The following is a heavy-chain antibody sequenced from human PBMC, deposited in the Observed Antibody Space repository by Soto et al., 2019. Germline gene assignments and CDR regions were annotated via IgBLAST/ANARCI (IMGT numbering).Heavy chain of an antibody. V-gene: IGHV1-69*13. CDR2: IIPIFGTA. D-gene: IGHD3-10*01. CDR3: AREMVRGVGSDY. J-gene: IGHJ4*02. CDR1: GGTFSSYA. Sequence: SVKVSCKASGGTFSSYAISWVRQAPGQGLEWMGGIIPIFGTANYAQKFQGRVTITADESTSTAYMELRSLRSDDTAVFYCAREMVRGVGSDYWGQGTLVTVSS.